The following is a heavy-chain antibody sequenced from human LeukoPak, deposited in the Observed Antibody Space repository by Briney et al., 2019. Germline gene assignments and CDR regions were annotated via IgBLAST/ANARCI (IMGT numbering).Heavy chain of an antibody. V-gene: IGHV3-11*01. J-gene: IGHJ6*02. CDR1: GFTFSDYY. CDR3: ARSQEQQLVYYYYYGMDV. D-gene: IGHD6-13*01. CDR2: ISSSGSTI. Sequence: GGSLRLSCAASGFTFSDYYMSWIRQAPGKGLEWVSYISSSGSTIYYADSVKGRFTISRDNAKNSLYLQMNSLRAEDTAVYYCARSQEQQLVYYYYYGMDVWGQGTTVTVSS.